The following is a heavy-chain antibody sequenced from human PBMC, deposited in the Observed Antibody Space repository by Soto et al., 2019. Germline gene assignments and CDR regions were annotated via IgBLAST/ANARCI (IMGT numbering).Heavy chain of an antibody. CDR1: GATFSSYT. Sequence: ASVKVSCKASGATFSSYTISWVRQAPGQGLEWMGRIIPILGIANYAQKFQARVTITADKSTSTAYMELSSLRSEDTAVYYFAREHNDYIWGTDAFGIWGQGTMITVSS. D-gene: IGHD3-16*01. CDR2: IIPILGIA. CDR3: AREHNDYIWGTDAFGI. J-gene: IGHJ3*02. V-gene: IGHV1-69*04.